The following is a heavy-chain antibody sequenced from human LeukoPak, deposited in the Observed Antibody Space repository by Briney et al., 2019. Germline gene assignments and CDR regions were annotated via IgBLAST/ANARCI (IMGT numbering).Heavy chain of an antibody. D-gene: IGHD6-19*01. CDR1: GGSISSYY. J-gene: IGHJ4*02. Sequence: SETLSLTCTVSGGSISSYYWSWIRRPPGKGLEWIGYIYYSGSTNYNPSLKSRVTISVDTSKNQFSLKLSSVTAADTAVYYCARYSSGWTGNYFDYWGQGTLVTVSS. CDR2: IYYSGST. V-gene: IGHV4-59*01. CDR3: ARYSSGWTGNYFDY.